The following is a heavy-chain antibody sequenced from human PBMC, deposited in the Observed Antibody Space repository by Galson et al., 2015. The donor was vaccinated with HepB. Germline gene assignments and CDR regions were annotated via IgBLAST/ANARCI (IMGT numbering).Heavy chain of an antibody. J-gene: IGHJ5*02. Sequence: SLRLSCAASGFIXXXYAMNXXXQAXXKGLVLVSTIRDSGGSTYYADSVKGRFTISRDNSNNXLYLQMNSLRAEDTAVYYCAKSGGEFWNSYVXXFDRWGQGTLATVSS. CDR3: AKSGGEFWNSYVXXFDR. CDR2: IRDSGGST. D-gene: IGHD3-3*01. V-gene: IGHV3-23*01. CDR1: GFIXXXYA.